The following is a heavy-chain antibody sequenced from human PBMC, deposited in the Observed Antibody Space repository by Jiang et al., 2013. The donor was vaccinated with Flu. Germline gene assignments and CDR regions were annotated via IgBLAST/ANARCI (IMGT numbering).Heavy chain of an antibody. Sequence: CAASGFTFSSYAMSWVRQAPGKGLEWVSAISGSGGSTYYADSVKGRFTISRDNSKNTLYLQMNSLRAEDTAVYYCAKGTYYYDSSGSAYFDYWGQGTLVTVSS. CDR2: ISGSGGST. V-gene: IGHV3-23*01. D-gene: IGHD3-22*01. CDR3: AKGTYYYDSSGSAYFDY. CDR1: GFTFSSYA. J-gene: IGHJ4*02.